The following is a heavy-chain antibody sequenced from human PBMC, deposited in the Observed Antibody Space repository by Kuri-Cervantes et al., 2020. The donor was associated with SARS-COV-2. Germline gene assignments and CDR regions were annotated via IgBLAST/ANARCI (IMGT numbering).Heavy chain of an antibody. CDR3: ARDLGEGPTGY. CDR1: GFTFSSYA. J-gene: IGHJ4*02. CDR2: ISYDGSNK. V-gene: IGHV3-30-3*01. Sequence: GESLKISCTASGFTFSSYAIHWVRQAPGEGLEWVAVISYDGSNKYYADSVKGRFTISRDNSKNTLYLQMNSLRAEDTAVYYCARDLGEGPTGYWGQGTLVTVSS. D-gene: IGHD3-16*01.